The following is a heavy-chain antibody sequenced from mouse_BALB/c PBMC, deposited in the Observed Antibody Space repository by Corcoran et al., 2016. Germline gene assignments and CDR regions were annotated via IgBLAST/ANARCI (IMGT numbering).Heavy chain of an antibody. CDR1: GYTFTSYV. D-gene: IGHD3-1*01. CDR3: ARAAARATYDAMDY. J-gene: IGHJ4*01. Sequence: EVQLQQSGPELVKPGASVKMSCKASGYTFTSYVMHWVKQKPGQGLEWIGYINPYNDGTKYNEKFKGKATLTSDKSSSTAYMELSSLTSEDSAVYYCARAAARATYDAMDYWGQGTSVTVSS. CDR2: INPYNDGT. V-gene: IGHV1S136*01.